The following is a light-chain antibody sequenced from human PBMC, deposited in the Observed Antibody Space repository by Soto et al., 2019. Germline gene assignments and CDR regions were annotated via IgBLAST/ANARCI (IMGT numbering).Light chain of an antibody. CDR2: GNT. V-gene: IGLV1-40*01. CDR3: QSYDSSLITYV. J-gene: IGLJ1*01. Sequence: QSALTQPPSVSGAPGQRVTISCTGSSSNIGAGYDVHWYQRLPGTAPKVLIYGNTNRPSGVPDRFSGSKSDTSASLAITGLQAEDEADYYCQSYDSSLITYVFGPGTKFTVL. CDR1: SSNIGAGYD.